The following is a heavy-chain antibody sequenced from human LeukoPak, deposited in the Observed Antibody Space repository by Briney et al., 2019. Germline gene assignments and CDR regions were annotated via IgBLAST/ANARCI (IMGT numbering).Heavy chain of an antibody. Sequence: GGSLRLSCAASGFTFSSYGMHWVRQAPGKGLEWVAFIRYDGSNKYYADSVKGRFTISRDNSKNTLYLQMNSLRAEDTAVYYCANHYCTNGVCAPPWGYWGQGTLVTVSS. CDR2: IRYDGSNK. V-gene: IGHV3-30*02. CDR3: ANHYCTNGVCAPPWGY. J-gene: IGHJ4*02. CDR1: GFTFSSYG. D-gene: IGHD2-8*01.